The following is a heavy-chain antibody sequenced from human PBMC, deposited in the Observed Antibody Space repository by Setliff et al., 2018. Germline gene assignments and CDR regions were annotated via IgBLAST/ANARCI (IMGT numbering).Heavy chain of an antibody. CDR2: INPNSGGT. CDR3: AKAPLWFGERGAFDI. CDR1: GYTFTSYY. Sequence: ASVKVSCKASGYTFTSYYMHWVRQAPGQGLEWMGWINPNSGGTNYAQKFQGRVTMTRDTSISTAYMELSRLRSDDTAVYYCAKAPLWFGERGAFDIWGQGTMVTVSS. V-gene: IGHV1-2*02. J-gene: IGHJ3*02. D-gene: IGHD3-10*01.